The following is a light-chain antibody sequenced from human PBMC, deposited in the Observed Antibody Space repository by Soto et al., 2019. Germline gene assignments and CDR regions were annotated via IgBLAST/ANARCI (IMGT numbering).Light chain of an antibody. CDR3: AVWDDSLSGVV. V-gene: IGLV1-47*02. J-gene: IGLJ2*01. CDR1: TSNVGSNL. CDR2: NDY. Sequence: QSALAQPPSASGTPGQRVTLSCSGSTSNVGSNLASWYQQLPGSAPKLLIYNDYERPSGVPDRFSGSKSGTSASLGISGLRSEDEADYFCAVWDDSLSGVVFGGGTKVTVL.